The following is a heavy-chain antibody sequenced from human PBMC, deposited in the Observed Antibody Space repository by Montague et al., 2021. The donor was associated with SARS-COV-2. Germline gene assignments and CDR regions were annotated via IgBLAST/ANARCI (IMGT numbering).Heavy chain of an antibody. D-gene: IGHD2-8*02. Sequence: SETLSLTCTASSGSLSGYYWNWIRQPPGKGLEWIGFTHYNGTTKYNPSLKSRLNMSPDTSKNQFSLTLNSVTAADTAIYYCARGTAYDHVYYWGQGAPVTVAS. J-gene: IGHJ4*02. CDR3: ARGTAYDHVYY. CDR1: SGSLSGYY. V-gene: IGHV4-59*12. CDR2: THYNGTT.